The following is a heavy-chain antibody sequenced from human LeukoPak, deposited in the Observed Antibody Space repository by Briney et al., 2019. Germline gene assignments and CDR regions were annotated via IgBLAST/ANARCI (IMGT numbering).Heavy chain of an antibody. CDR2: ITSSSDI. CDR3: ARQFGGSYGY. Sequence: GGSLRLSCAASGFSFSSYAMNWVRQAPGKGLEWVSSITSSSDIYYADSVKGRFTISRDSAKNSLYLEMNSLGAEDTAVYYCARQFGGSYGYWGQGTLVTVSS. CDR1: GFSFSSYA. V-gene: IGHV3-21*01. J-gene: IGHJ4*02. D-gene: IGHD1-26*01.